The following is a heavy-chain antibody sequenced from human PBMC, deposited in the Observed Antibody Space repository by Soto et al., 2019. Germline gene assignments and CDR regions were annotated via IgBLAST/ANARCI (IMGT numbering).Heavy chain of an antibody. Sequence: SETLSLTCTVSGGSISSSSYYWGWIRQPPGKGLEWIGSIYYSGSTYYNPSLESRVTISVDTSKNQFSLKLSSVTAADTAVYYCARFRGPDNWNRPLGYYGMDVWGQGTTVTVSS. CDR3: ARFRGPDNWNRPLGYYGMDV. J-gene: IGHJ6*02. D-gene: IGHD1-1*01. CDR2: IYYSGST. CDR1: GGSISSSSYY. V-gene: IGHV4-39*01.